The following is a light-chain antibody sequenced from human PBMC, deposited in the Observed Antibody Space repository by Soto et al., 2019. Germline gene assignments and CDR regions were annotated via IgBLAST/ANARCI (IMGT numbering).Light chain of an antibody. V-gene: IGLV1-51*01. CDR3: GTWDSSLSAQ. J-gene: IGLJ2*01. CDR1: SSNIGNNY. Sequence: QSVLTQPPSVSAAPGQKVTISRSGSSSNIGNNYVSWYQQLPGTAPKLLIYDNNKRPSGIPDRFSGSKSGTSATLGITGLQTGDEADYYCGTWDSSLSAQFGGGTKLTVL. CDR2: DNN.